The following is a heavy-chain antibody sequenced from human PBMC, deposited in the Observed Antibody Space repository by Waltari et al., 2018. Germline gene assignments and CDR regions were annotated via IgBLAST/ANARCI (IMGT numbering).Heavy chain of an antibody. Sequence: QVQLVQSGAAVKKPGSSVKVSCKASGGTFSSYASSSVRQAPGQGLEWMGGIIPIFGTANYAQKFQGRVTITADESTSTAYMELSSLRSEDTAVYYCATVGVAGSWGWFDPWGQGTLVTVSS. CDR1: GGTFSSYA. CDR3: ATVGVAGSWGWFDP. CDR2: IIPIFGTA. D-gene: IGHD3-10*01. V-gene: IGHV1-69*13. J-gene: IGHJ5*02.